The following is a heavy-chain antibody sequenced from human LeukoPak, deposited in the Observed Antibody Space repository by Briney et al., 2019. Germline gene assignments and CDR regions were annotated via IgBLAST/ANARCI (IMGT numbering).Heavy chain of an antibody. CDR2: IWYDGSNK. CDR1: GFTISSYG. D-gene: IGHD2-15*01. J-gene: IGHJ4*02. Sequence: GALRLSCAASGFTISSYGMHWVRQAPGKGLEWVAVIWYDGSNKYYADSVKGRFTISRDNSKNTLYLQMNSLRAEDTAVYYCAREGYCSGGSCFLTPDYWGQGTLVTVSS. V-gene: IGHV3-33*01. CDR3: AREGYCSGGSCFLTPDY.